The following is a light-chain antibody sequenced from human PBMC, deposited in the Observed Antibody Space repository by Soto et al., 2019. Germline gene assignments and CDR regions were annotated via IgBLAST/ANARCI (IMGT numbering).Light chain of an antibody. J-gene: IGKJ5*01. CDR3: QQRYNWPIT. CDR1: QSVNSNY. CDR2: GAS. V-gene: IGKV3D-20*02. Sequence: IVLTQSPGTLSLSPGERATLSCRASQSVNSNYLAWHQQKPDQAPRLLIFGASSRATGIPDRFSGSGSGTDFTLTISSLEPEDFSVYYCQQRYNWPITFGQGTRLEIK.